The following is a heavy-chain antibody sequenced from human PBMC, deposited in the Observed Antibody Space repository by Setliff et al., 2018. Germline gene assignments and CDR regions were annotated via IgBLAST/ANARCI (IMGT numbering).Heavy chain of an antibody. J-gene: IGHJ3*02. CDR3: TRDPPSRSDGAFDM. D-gene: IGHD3-10*01. Sequence: GASVKVSCKASGYTFNSYDINWVRQATGQGLEWMGWMNPNSGNTGYAQKFQGRVTMTRNTSITTAYMELTSLRSEDTALYYCTRDPPSRSDGAFDMWGPGTMVTVSS. V-gene: IGHV1-8*01. CDR1: GYTFNSYD. CDR2: MNPNSGNT.